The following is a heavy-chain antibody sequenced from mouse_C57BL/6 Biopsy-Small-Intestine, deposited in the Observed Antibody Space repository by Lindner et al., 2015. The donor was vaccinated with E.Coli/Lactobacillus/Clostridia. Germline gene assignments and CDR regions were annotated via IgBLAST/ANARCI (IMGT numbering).Heavy chain of an antibody. CDR2: IIPIFGKS. V-gene: IGHV1-81*01. J-gene: IGHJ4*01. CDR1: GGTFSNYA. D-gene: IGHD1-3*01. Sequence: SVKVSCKASGGTFSNYAISWVRQAPGQGLEWMGGIIPIFGKSNYAQKFQGRVTITADESTSTAYMELSSLRSEDTAVYYCARDQSRTNPDFWSGPGGAKWFDPWGQGTLVTVSS. CDR3: ARDQSRTNPDFWSGPGGAKWFDP.